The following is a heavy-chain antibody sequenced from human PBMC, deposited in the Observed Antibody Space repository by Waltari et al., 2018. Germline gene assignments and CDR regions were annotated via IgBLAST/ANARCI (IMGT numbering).Heavy chain of an antibody. CDR1: GDSFSTSDY. CDR2: VRGDGKT. D-gene: IGHD1-1*01. J-gene: IGHJ4*02. V-gene: IGHV4-4*02. Sequence: QLQLQESGPGLVKPSGPLSLLCAVSGDSFSTSDYWSWVRQPPGKGLEWIGQVRGDGKTNYNPSFASRVTMSLDTSTYHFALKLTSATAADTALYYCARDRGRGLYLDTWGQGTLVTVSP. CDR3: ARDRGRGLYLDT.